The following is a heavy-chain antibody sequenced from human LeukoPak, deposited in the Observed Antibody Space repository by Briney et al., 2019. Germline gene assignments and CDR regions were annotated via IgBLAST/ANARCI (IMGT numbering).Heavy chain of an antibody. D-gene: IGHD3-16*01. CDR3: AISPYYERYFLH. CDR1: GGSISCSSYY. CDR2: IYYSGST. Sequence: PSETLSLTCTVSGGSISCSSYYWGWIRQPPGKGLEWIGSIYYSGSTYYNPSLKSRVTISVDTSKNQFSLKLSSVTAADTAVYYCAISPYYERYFLHWGQGTTVTVSS. V-gene: IGHV4-39*01. J-gene: IGHJ1*01.